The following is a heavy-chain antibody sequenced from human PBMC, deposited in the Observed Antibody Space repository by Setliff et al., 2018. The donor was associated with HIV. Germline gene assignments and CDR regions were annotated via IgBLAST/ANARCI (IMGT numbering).Heavy chain of an antibody. CDR2: IKSNTDGGTT. CDR1: GFTVSSYW. J-gene: IGHJ4*02. D-gene: IGHD1-26*01. Sequence: GSLRLSCAASGFTVSSYWMHWVRQAPGKGLEWVGRIKSNTDGGTTDYAAPVKGRFTISRDDSENTLYLQMNSLKTEDTGVYYCTNWGSGSLSDYWGQGTLVTVSS. CDR3: TNWGSGSLSDY. V-gene: IGHV3-15*01.